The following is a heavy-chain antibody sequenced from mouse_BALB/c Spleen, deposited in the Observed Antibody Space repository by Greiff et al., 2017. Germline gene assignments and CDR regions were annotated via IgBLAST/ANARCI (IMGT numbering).Heavy chain of an antibody. V-gene: IGHV5-17*02. Sequence: EVKLVESGGGLVQPGGSRKLSCAASGFTFSSFGMHWVRQAPEKGLEWVAYISSGSSTIYYADTVKGRFTISRDNPKNTLFLQMTSLRSEDTAMYYCARDYGRLWYFDVWGAGTTVTVSS. CDR1: GFTFSSFG. J-gene: IGHJ1*01. CDR3: ARDYGRLWYFDV. CDR2: ISSGSSTI. D-gene: IGHD1-1*01.